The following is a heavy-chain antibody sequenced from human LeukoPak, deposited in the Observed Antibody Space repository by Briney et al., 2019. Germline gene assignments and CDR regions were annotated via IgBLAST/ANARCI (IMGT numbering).Heavy chain of an antibody. CDR1: GYTITELS. D-gene: IGHD2-8*01. Sequence: EASVMFSCKVSGYTITELSMHWVRQAPGTGHEWMGGFDPEDGETIYAQKFQGRVTMTEDTSTDPAYMELSSLRSEDTAVYYCATGHKGVCTNGVCVDYWGQGTLVTVSS. CDR2: FDPEDGET. CDR3: ATGHKGVCTNGVCVDY. V-gene: IGHV1-24*01. J-gene: IGHJ4*02.